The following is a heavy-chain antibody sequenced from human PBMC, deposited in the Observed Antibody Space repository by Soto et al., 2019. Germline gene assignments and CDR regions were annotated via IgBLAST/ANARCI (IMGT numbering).Heavy chain of an antibody. Sequence: GGSLRLSCAASGFTFSSYGMHWVRQAPGKGLEWVAVIWYDGSNKYYADSVKGRFTISRDNSKNTLYLQMNSLRAEDTAVYYCARAAEYGDYVRGIDYWGQGTLVTVSS. D-gene: IGHD4-17*01. J-gene: IGHJ4*02. CDR1: GFTFSSYG. CDR3: ARAAEYGDYVRGIDY. V-gene: IGHV3-33*01. CDR2: IWYDGSNK.